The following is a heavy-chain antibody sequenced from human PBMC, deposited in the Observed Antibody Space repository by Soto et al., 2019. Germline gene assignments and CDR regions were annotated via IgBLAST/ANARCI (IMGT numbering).Heavy chain of an antibody. V-gene: IGHV3-30*18. CDR3: AKGDGDYPKIDY. CDR2: ISYDGSNK. Sequence: QVQLVESGGGVVQPGRSLRLSCAASGFTFSSYGMHWVRQAPGKGLEWVAVISYDGSNKYYADSVKGRFTISRDNSKNTPYLQMNSLRAEDTAVYYCAKGDGDYPKIDYWGQGTLVTVSS. J-gene: IGHJ4*02. CDR1: GFTFSSYG. D-gene: IGHD4-17*01.